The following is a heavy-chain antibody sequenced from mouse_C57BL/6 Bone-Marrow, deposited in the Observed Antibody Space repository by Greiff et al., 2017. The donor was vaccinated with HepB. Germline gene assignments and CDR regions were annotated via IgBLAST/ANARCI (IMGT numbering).Heavy chain of an antibody. CDR3: GRPDGFLYYFDY. CDR2: IYPRSGNT. J-gene: IGHJ2*01. V-gene: IGHV1-81*01. CDR1: GYTFTSYG. Sequence: QVQLQQSGAELARPGASVKLSCKASGYTFTSYGISWVKQRTGQGLEWIGEIYPRSGNTYYNEKFKGKATLTADKSSSTAYMELRSLTSEDSAVYFCGRPDGFLYYFDYWGQGTTLTVSS. D-gene: IGHD2-3*01.